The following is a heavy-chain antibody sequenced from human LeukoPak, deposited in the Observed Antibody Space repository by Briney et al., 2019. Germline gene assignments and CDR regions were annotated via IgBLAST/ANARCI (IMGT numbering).Heavy chain of an antibody. J-gene: IGHJ4*02. D-gene: IGHD3-10*01. V-gene: IGHV4-59*01. CDR1: GGSISSYY. CDR3: ARLWFGELSLFDY. Sequence: KSSETLSLTCTVSGGSISSYYWSWIRQPPGKGLEWIGYIYYSGSTNYNPSLKSRVTISVDTSKNQFSLKLSSVTAADTAVYYCARLWFGELSLFDYWGQGTLVTVSS. CDR2: IYYSGST.